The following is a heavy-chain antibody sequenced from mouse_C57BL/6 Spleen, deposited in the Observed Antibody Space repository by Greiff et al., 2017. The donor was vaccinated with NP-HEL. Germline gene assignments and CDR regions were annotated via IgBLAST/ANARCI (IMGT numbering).Heavy chain of an antibody. V-gene: IGHV1-55*01. Sequence: QVQLQQPGAELVKPGASVKMSCKASGYTFTSYWITWVKQRPGQGLEWIGDIYPGSGSTNYNEKFKSKATLTVDTSSSTAYMQLSRLSSEDSAVYYCARSAYDYGYYYAMDYWGQGTSVTVSS. CDR3: ARSAYDYGYYYAMDY. J-gene: IGHJ4*01. CDR1: GYTFTSYW. D-gene: IGHD2-4*01. CDR2: IYPGSGST.